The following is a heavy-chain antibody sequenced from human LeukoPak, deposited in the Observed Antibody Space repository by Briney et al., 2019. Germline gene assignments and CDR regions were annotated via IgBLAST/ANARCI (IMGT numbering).Heavy chain of an antibody. D-gene: IGHD6-13*01. J-gene: IGHJ6*02. CDR2: IHNSVTT. CDR3: ARSSPCSSSWYVYSYYYYGMDV. V-gene: IGHV4-34*01. Sequence: PSETLSLTCAVSGGPFSGNFWSWSRQSSGKGREGIGEIHNSVTTNYNPSLKSRATISADTSKNQFSLKLRSVIAADTAVYYCARSSPCSSSWYVYSYYYYGMDVWGQGTTVTVSS. CDR1: GGPFSGNF.